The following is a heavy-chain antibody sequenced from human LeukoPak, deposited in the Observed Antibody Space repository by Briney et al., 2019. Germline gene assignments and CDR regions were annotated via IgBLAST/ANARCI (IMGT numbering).Heavy chain of an antibody. CDR2: IKSKTDGGTT. J-gene: IGHJ4*02. V-gene: IGHV3-15*01. Sequence: GGPLRLSCAASGFTFSNAWMSWVRQAPGKGLEWVGRIKSKTDGGTTDYAAPVKGRFTISRDDSKNTLYLQMNSLKTEDTAVYYCTTAGRGEPPYSDYWGQGTLVTVSS. CDR3: TTAGRGEPPYSDY. D-gene: IGHD1-14*01. CDR1: GFTFSNAW.